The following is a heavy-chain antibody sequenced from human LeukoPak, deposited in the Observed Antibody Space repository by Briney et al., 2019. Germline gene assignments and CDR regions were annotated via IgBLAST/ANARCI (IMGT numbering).Heavy chain of an antibody. CDR2: MRQDGNEN. CDR3: ATHSGWRFDY. J-gene: IGHJ4*02. D-gene: IGHD6-19*01. Sequence: HPGGSLRLSCAASGFIFSGYWMSWVRQAPGKGLEWVANMRQDGNENYYVDSVKGRFTISRDNAKSSLYLQMNSLRAEDTAVYYCATHSGWRFDYWGQGTLVTVSS. CDR1: GFIFSGYW. V-gene: IGHV3-7*01.